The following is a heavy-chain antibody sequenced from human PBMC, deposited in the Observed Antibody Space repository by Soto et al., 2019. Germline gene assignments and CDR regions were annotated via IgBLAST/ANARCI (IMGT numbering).Heavy chain of an antibody. J-gene: IGHJ4*02. D-gene: IGHD1-20*01. CDR3: ARVGITGTNFDY. V-gene: IGHV4-39*01. CDR1: GGSISSSRYH. CDR2: IYYTGST. Sequence: QVQLQESGLGLVKPSETLSLTCTVPGGSISSSRYHWDWIRQPPGKGLEWIGDIYYTGSTYYNPSLKSRVSMSVDTSKNQFSLRLSSVTAADTAVYYCARVGITGTNFDYWGQGTLVTVSS.